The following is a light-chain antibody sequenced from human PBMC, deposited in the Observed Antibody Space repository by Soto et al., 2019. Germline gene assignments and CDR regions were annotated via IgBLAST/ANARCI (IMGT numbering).Light chain of an antibody. CDR2: EVT. J-gene: IGLJ3*02. CDR3: TSYVGNDIWV. CDR1: SSDVGAYKY. V-gene: IGLV2-8*01. Sequence: QSAMTQPPSASGSAGQSGTISCSGTSSDVGAYKYVSWYQQYPGKAPKLMIYEVTKRPSGVPDRFSGSKSGNAASLTVSGHQADDEAGYYCTSYVGNDIWVFGGGTKVTLL.